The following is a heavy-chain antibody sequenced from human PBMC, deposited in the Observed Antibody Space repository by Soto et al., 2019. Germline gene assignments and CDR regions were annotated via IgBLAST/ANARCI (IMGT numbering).Heavy chain of an antibody. Sequence: QVQLQESGPGLVKPSETLSLTCTVSGASGSVYYWAWIRQSPEKGLHYIAYASYHGSTNLNHALDSPINIAIDPSTNQFSLTVTSLTAADTAVCYCARARKSTYITGGFDNWGQGAQVTVSS. D-gene: IGHD3-16*01. CDR3: ARARKSTYITGGFDN. CDR2: ASYHGST. V-gene: IGHV4-59*02. CDR1: GASGSVYY. J-gene: IGHJ4*02.